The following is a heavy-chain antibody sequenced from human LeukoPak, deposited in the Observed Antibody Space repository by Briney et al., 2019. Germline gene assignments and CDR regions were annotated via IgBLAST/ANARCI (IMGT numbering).Heavy chain of an antibody. J-gene: IGHJ4*02. CDR1: GFTFSSYG. Sequence: GRSLRLSCAASGFTFSSYGMHWVRQAPGEGLEWVAVISYDGSNKYYADSVKGRFTISRDNSKNTLYVQMNSLSAEDTAVYYCAKGGGSSWYFGYWGQGNLVTVSS. V-gene: IGHV3-30*18. D-gene: IGHD6-13*01. CDR3: AKGGGSSWYFGY. CDR2: ISYDGSNK.